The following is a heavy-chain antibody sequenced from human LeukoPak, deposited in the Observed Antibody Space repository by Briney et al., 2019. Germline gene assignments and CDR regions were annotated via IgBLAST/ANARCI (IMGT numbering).Heavy chain of an antibody. CDR3: ARVGVYYCSSTSCYGPYFDY. V-gene: IGHV4-39*07. J-gene: IGHJ4*02. D-gene: IGHD2-2*01. CDR2: IYYSEST. CDR1: GGSISSSSYY. Sequence: SETLSLTCTVSGGSISSSSYYWGWIRQPPGKGLEWIGSIYYSESTYYNPSLKSRVTISVDTSKNQFSLKLSSVTAADTAVYYCARVGVYYCSSTSCYGPYFDYWGQGTLVTVSS.